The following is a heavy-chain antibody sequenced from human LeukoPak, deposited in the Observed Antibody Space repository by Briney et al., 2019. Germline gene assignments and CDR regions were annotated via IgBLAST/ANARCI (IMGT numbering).Heavy chain of an antibody. V-gene: IGHV4-39*07. D-gene: IGHD3-22*01. Sequence: SETLSLTCTVSGDSISMHYWGWIRQPPGKGLDWIGSIYYSGSTYYNPSLKSRVTISVDTSKNQFSLKLSSVTAADTAVYYCARELGALYYYDSSGYSWDYWGQGTLVTVSS. CDR3: ARELGALYYYDSSGYSWDY. CDR2: IYYSGST. CDR1: GDSISMHY. J-gene: IGHJ4*02.